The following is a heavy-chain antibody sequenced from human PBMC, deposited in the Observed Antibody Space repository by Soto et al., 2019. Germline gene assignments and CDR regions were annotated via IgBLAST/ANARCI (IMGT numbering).Heavy chain of an antibody. Sequence: QVQLVESGGGVVQPGRSLRLSCAASGFTFSSYGMHWVRQAPGKGLEWVAVIWYDGSNKYYADSVKGRFTISRDNSKNTLYLQMNSLRAEDTAVYYGARDGLRWSYFDYWGQGTLVTVSS. CDR3: ARDGLRWSYFDY. J-gene: IGHJ4*02. V-gene: IGHV3-33*01. D-gene: IGHD4-17*01. CDR1: GFTFSSYG. CDR2: IWYDGSNK.